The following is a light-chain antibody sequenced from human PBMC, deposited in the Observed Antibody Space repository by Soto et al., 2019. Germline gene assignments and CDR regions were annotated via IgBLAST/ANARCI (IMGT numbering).Light chain of an antibody. Sequence: EIVLTQSPGTLSLSPGERATLSCKASQSVRSRYLAWYQQKPGQAPRLLIYGASTRATGIPDRFSGSGSGTDFTLTISRLKSEDFAVYYCQQYHNWPITFGQGTRLEIK. J-gene: IGKJ5*01. CDR1: QSVRSRY. CDR2: GAS. CDR3: QQYHNWPIT. V-gene: IGKV3-20*01.